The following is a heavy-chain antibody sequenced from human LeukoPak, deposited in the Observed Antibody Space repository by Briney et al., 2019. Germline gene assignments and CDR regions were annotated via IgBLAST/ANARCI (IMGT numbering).Heavy chain of an antibody. D-gene: IGHD1-1*01. V-gene: IGHV3-33*01. CDR1: GFTFKDYG. CDR3: ARDWGNDPPMDA. Sequence: HPGGSLRLSCEASGFTFKDYGMHWVRQAPGKGLEWVAVIWHRGNNENYADSVKGRFTISRDNSKNTLYLQMNSLRADVTAVYYCARDWGNDPPMDAGGQGTAVTVSS. CDR2: IWHRGNNE. J-gene: IGHJ6*02.